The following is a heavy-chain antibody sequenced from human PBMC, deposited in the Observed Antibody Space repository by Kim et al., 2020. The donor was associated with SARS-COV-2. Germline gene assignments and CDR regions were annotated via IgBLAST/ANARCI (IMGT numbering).Heavy chain of an antibody. D-gene: IGHD3-3*02. J-gene: IGHJ4*02. CDR3: ARQGPSITLDY. CDR1: GYMFTSYW. CDR2: INPHDSDT. V-gene: IGHV5-51*01. Sequence: GESLKISCKISGYMFTSYWIGWVRQMPGKGLEWMGIINPHDSDTRYSPSFQGQVTLSVDKSITTAYVQWSSQKASDTAIYYCARQGPSITLDYWGQGTLVTVSS.